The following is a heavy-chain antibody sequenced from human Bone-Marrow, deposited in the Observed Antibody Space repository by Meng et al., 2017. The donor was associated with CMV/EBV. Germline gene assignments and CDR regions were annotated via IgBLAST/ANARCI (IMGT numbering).Heavy chain of an antibody. CDR1: GYTFTGYY. V-gene: IGHV1-2*02. Sequence: GYTFTGYYMHWVRQAPGQGLEWMGWINPNSGGTNYAQKFQGRVTMTRDTSISTAYMELSRLRSDDTAVYYCARGAYSSGWYWDAFDIWGQGTMVTVSS. D-gene: IGHD6-19*01. J-gene: IGHJ3*02. CDR3: ARGAYSSGWYWDAFDI. CDR2: INPNSGGT.